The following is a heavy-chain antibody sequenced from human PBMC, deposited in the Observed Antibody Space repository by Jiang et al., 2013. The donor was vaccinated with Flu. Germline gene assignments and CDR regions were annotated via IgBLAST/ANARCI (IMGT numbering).Heavy chain of an antibody. V-gene: IGHV1-2*04. D-gene: IGHD3-9*01. CDR1: GYTFTGYY. Sequence: SGAEVKKPGASVKVSCKASGYTFTGYYMHWVRQAPGQGLEWMGWINPNSGGANYAQKFQGWVTMTRDTSISTAYMELSRLRSDDTAVYYCARDQTPYDILTGYYTPNGMDVWGQGTTVTVSS. CDR3: ARDQTPYDILTGYYTPNGMDV. J-gene: IGHJ6*02. CDR2: INPNSGGA.